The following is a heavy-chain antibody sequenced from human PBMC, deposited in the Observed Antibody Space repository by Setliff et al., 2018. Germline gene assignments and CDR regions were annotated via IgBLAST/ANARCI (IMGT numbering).Heavy chain of an antibody. D-gene: IGHD3-3*01. Sequence: ASVKVSCKASGYTFTSYAMHWVRQAPGQRLEWMGWINAGNGNTKYSQKFQGRVTITRDTSASTAYMELSSLRSEDTAVYYGARKMDYNFWGGYYREFYFDYWGQGTLVTVSS. CDR2: INAGNGNT. CDR3: ARKMDYNFWGGYYREFYFDY. CDR1: GYTFTSYA. J-gene: IGHJ4*02. V-gene: IGHV1-3*01.